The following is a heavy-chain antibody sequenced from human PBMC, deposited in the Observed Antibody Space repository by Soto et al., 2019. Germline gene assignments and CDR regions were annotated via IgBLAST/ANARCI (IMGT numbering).Heavy chain of an antibody. CDR2: INHSGST. V-gene: IGHV4-34*01. CDR1: GGSFSGYY. CDR3: ARGPRANWXDP. Sequence: SETLSLTCAVYGGSFSGYYWSWIRQPPGKGLEWIGEINHSGSTNYNPSLKGRVTISVDTSKNQFSLKLSPVTAADTAVYYCARGPRANWXDPWGQGTLVTVSS. J-gene: IGHJ5*02.